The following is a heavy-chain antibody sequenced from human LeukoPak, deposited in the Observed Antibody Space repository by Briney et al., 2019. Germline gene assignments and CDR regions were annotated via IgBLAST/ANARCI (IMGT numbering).Heavy chain of an antibody. CDR1: GSTVSSNY. CDR2: IYSGGGT. Sequence: GGSLRLSCAAPGSTVSSNYMSWVRQAPGKGLEWVSVIYSGGGTYYADSVRGRFTISRDNSKNTAYLQMNSLRAEDTAVYFCASQRSFNYWGQGTLVTVSS. D-gene: IGHD1-26*01. CDR3: ASQRSFNY. J-gene: IGHJ4*02. V-gene: IGHV3-53*01.